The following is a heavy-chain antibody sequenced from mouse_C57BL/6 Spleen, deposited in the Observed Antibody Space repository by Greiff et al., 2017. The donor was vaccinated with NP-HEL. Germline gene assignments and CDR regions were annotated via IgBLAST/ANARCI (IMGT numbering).Heavy chain of an antibody. J-gene: IGHJ4*01. CDR1: GYTFTSYW. Sequence: QVQLQQSGAELVKPGASVKLSCKASGYTFTSYWMHWVKQRPGQGLEWIGMIHPNSGSTNYNEKFKSKATLTVDKSSSTAYMQLSSLTSEDSAVYYCARLRHDYYAMDYWGQGTSVTVSS. CDR3: ARLRHDYYAMDY. CDR2: IHPNSGST. V-gene: IGHV1-64*01. D-gene: IGHD2-12*01.